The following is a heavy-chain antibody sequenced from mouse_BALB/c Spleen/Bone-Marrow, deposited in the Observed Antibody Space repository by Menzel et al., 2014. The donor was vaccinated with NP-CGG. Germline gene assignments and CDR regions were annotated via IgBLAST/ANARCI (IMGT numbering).Heavy chain of an antibody. CDR2: ISGDGRYT. CDR3: ARHAYYDQTEVSFVY. CDR1: GFSFSNYG. D-gene: IGHD2-4*01. Sequence: EVMLVESGGGLVKSGGSLKLSRAASGFSFSNYGMSWVRPTPEKSLEWVATISGDGRYTFYSDSVRGRFTISRDNAKYNLYLQLSSLRSADTALYYCARHAYYDQTEVSFVYWGQGTLVTVSA. V-gene: IGHV5-9-2*01. J-gene: IGHJ3*01.